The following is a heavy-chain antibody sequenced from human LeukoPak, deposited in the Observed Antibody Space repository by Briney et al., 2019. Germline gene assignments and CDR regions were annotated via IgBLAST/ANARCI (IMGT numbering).Heavy chain of an antibody. J-gene: IGHJ4*02. CDR2: IWNDGSNK. CDR1: GFTFSTYG. Sequence: GGSLRLSCAASGFTFSTYGMHWVRQAPGKGLEWVAVIWNDGSNKYYADSVKGRFTISRDNSKNTLCLQMNSLRAEDTAVYSCVRLGSGWSMDYWGQGTLVTVSS. V-gene: IGHV3-33*01. D-gene: IGHD6-19*01. CDR3: VRLGSGWSMDY.